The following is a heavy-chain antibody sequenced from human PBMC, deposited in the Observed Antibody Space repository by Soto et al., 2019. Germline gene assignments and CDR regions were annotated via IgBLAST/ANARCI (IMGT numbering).Heavy chain of an antibody. Sequence: GGSLRLSCSSSGVPFSSYTMSWVRLAPGKGLEWVSYISSSSSTIYYADSVKGRFTISRDNAKNSLYLQMNSLRDEDTAVYYCARVWGTYYYDSSGYSAWGQGTLVTVSS. CDR2: ISSSSSTI. V-gene: IGHV3-48*02. CDR1: GVPFSSYT. J-gene: IGHJ5*02. CDR3: ARVWGTYYYDSSGYSA. D-gene: IGHD3-22*01.